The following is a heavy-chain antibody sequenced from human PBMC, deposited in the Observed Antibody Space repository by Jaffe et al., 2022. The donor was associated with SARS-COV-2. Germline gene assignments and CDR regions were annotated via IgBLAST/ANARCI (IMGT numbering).Heavy chain of an antibody. J-gene: IGHJ4*02. CDR2: INLDGSDK. CDR1: GFTFSNYW. D-gene: IGHD3-16*01. Sequence: EVQLVESGGGLVQPGGSLRLSCAVSGFTFSNYWMTWVRQAPGKGLEWVANINLDGSDKYYVDSVKGRFTFSRDNAKNLLYLQMNSLRAEDTAVYYCARGDRRGSTFGYFDSWGQGTLVTVSS. V-gene: IGHV3-7*01. CDR3: ARGDRRGSTFGYFDS.